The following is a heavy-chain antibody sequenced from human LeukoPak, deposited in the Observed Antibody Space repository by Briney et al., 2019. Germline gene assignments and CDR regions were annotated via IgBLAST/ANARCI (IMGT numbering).Heavy chain of an antibody. V-gene: IGHV4-4*02. CDR1: GGSITSTNY. CDR2: ISLSGYT. D-gene: IGHD1-26*01. J-gene: IGHJ4*02. Sequence: SETLSLTCGVSGGSITSTNYWSWVRQPPGQGLEWIGEISLSGYTGFNPPLRSRVTMSLDESTNHLSLHLASVTAADTAVYYCSRESGPFSPFCHWGQGILVTVTS. CDR3: SRESGPFSPFCH.